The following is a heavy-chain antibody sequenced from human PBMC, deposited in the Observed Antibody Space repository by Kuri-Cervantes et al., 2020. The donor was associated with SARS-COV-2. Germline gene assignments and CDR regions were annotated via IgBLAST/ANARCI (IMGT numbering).Heavy chain of an antibody. Sequence: GGSLRLSCAASGFTFSSYEMNWVRQAPGKGLEWVSYISSSGSTIYYADSVKGRFTISRDNAKNSLYLQMNSLRAEDTALYYCAKESWYEDSRLGYFDLWGRGTLVTVSS. J-gene: IGHJ2*01. CDR2: ISSSGSTI. CDR1: GFTFSSYE. D-gene: IGHD2-15*01. V-gene: IGHV3-48*03. CDR3: AKESWYEDSRLGYFDL.